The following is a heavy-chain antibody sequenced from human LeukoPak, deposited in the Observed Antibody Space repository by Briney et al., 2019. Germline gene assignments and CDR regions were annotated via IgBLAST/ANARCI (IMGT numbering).Heavy chain of an antibody. CDR1: GYTFTSYG. V-gene: IGHV1-2*02. D-gene: IGHD6-19*01. J-gene: IGHJ6*02. CDR2: INPNSGGT. CDR3: ARESGSGIAVVYSANYYYGMDV. Sequence: GASVKVSCKASGYTFTSYGISWVRQAPGQGLEWMGWINPNSGGTNYAQKFQGRVTMTRDTSISTAYMELSRLRSDDTAVYYCARESGSGIAVVYSANYYYGMDVWGQGTTVTVSS.